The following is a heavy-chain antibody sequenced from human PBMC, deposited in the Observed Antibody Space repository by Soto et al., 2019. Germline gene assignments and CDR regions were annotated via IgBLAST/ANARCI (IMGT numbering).Heavy chain of an antibody. CDR2: ISYHGSDK. CDR1: GFTFSNYG. V-gene: IGHV3-30*18. Sequence: QVPLAESGGGVVQPGRSLRLSCAASGFTFSNYGMHWVRQAPGKGLEWVAVISYHGSDKYYADSVKGRFTISRDNSKNTLYLQMDSLRAEDTAVYYCAKDHLTTTVTTVGYWGQGTLVTVSS. CDR3: AKDHLTTTVTTVGY. D-gene: IGHD4-17*01. J-gene: IGHJ4*02.